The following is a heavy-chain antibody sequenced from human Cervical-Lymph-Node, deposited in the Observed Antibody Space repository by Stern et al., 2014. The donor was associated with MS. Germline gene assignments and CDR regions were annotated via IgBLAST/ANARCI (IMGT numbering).Heavy chain of an antibody. Sequence: QVTLKESGPTLVKPTQTLTLTCPFSGFSLFTRGVGVGWIRQPPGKALEWLALNYWDDDKRYNPSLRTRLTITKDASRNQVVLTMTNVDPVDTATYYCAHSVVIPTGVFDSWGQGTLVTVSS. CDR3: AHSVVIPTGVFDS. CDR1: GFSLFTRGVG. CDR2: NYWDDDK. D-gene: IGHD2-2*01. J-gene: IGHJ4*02. V-gene: IGHV2-5*02.